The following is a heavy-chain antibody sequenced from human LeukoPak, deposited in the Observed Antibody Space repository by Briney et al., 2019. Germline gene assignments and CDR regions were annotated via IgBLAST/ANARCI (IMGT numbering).Heavy chain of an antibody. CDR3: AKHQVRSHDY. J-gene: IGHJ4*02. CDR2: ITPSGDNT. V-gene: IGHV3-23*01. Sequence: GGSLRLSCAVSVFSFSSCDMSWVRQAPGRGLEWVSAITPSGDNTWCAESMKGRFTISRDNSKNTLHLQMSSLRAEDTAVYYCAKHQVRSHDYWGQGTLVTVSS. CDR1: VFSFSSCD.